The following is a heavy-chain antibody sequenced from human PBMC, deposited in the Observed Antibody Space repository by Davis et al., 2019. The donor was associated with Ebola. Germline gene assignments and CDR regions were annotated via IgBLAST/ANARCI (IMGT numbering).Heavy chain of an antibody. CDR2: IRSKANSYAT. J-gene: IGHJ5*02. V-gene: IGHV3-73*01. CDR1: GFTFSGSA. CDR3: TGLRGAAAGNWFDP. Sequence: PGGSLRPSCAASGFTFSGSAMHWVRQASGKGLEWVGRIRSKANSYATAYAASVKGRFTISRDDSKNTAYLQMNSLKTEDTAVYYCTGLRGAAAGNWFDPWGQGTLVTVSS. D-gene: IGHD6-13*01.